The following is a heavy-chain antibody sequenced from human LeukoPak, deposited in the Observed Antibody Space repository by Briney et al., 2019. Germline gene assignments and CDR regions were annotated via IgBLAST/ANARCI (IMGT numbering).Heavy chain of an antibody. V-gene: IGHV4-39*07. J-gene: IGHJ4*02. CDR1: GGSISSSSYY. CDR2: IYYSGST. Sequence: PSETLSLTCTVSGGSISSSSYYWGWIRQPPGKGLEWIGSIYYSGSTYYNPSLKSRVTISVDTSKNQFSLKLSSVTAADTAVYYCARDPGNDSSGYYYRFDYWGQGTLVTVSS. D-gene: IGHD3-22*01. CDR3: ARDPGNDSSGYYYRFDY.